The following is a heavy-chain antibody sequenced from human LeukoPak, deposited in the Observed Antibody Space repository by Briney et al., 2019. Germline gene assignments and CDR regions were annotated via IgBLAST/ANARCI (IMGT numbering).Heavy chain of an antibody. CDR3: ARLRGVVPAASKRFDP. D-gene: IGHD2-2*01. J-gene: IGHJ5*02. CDR1: GGSISSYY. CDR2: IYYSGST. Sequence: SETLSLTCTVSGGSISSYYWSWIRQPPGKGLEWIGYIYYSGSTNYNPSLKSRITISVDTSKNQFSLKLSSVTAADTAVYYCARLRGVVPAASKRFDPWGQGTLVTVSS. V-gene: IGHV4-59*01.